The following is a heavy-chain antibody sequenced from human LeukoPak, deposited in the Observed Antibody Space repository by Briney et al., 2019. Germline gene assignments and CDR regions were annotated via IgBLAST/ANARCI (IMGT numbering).Heavy chain of an antibody. CDR2: TYSRSKWFN. V-gene: IGHV6-1*01. D-gene: IGHD1-26*01. CDR1: GDSVSSKSAS. CDR3: ARGTGSLDY. J-gene: IGHJ4*02. Sequence: SQTLSLTCAISGDSVSSKSASWNWIRQSPSRGLEWLGRTYSRSKWFNDYAVSVKSRITINPDTSKNQFSLHLSSVTPDDTAVYYCARGTGSLDYWGQGTLVTVSS.